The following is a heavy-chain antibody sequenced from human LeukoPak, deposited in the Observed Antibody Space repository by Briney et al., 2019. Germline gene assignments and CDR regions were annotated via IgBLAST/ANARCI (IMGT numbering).Heavy chain of an antibody. J-gene: IGHJ4*02. Sequence: PSETLSLTCTVSGGSISSYYWSWIRQPPGKGLEWIGYIYYSGSTNYNPSLKSRVTISVDTSKNQFSLKLSSVTAADTAVYYCARVSSGGAVGDLWLDYWGQGTLVTVSS. CDR3: ARVSSGGAVGDLWLDY. D-gene: IGHD6-19*01. CDR1: GGSISSYY. V-gene: IGHV4-59*01. CDR2: IYYSGST.